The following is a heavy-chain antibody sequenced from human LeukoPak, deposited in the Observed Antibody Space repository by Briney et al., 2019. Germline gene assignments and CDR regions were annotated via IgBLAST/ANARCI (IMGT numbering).Heavy chain of an antibody. D-gene: IGHD3-22*01. J-gene: IGHJ4*02. CDR2: ISSSGSTI. CDR3: ASWGYDSSGSRPSY. CDR1: GFTVSSNY. V-gene: IGHV3-11*04. Sequence: GGSLRLSCAASGFTVSSNYMSWVRQAPGKGLEWVSYISSSGSTIYYADSVKGRFTISRDNAKNSLYLQMNSLRAEDTAVYYCASWGYDSSGSRPSYWGQGTLVTVSS.